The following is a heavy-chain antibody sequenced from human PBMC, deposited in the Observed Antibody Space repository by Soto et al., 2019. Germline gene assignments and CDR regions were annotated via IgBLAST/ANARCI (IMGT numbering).Heavy chain of an antibody. CDR1: GGSFSGYY. D-gene: IGHD2-2*01. CDR3: ARDLTDQLQGDLFWFDP. CDR2: INHSGST. J-gene: IGHJ5*02. V-gene: IGHV4-34*01. Sequence: SETLSLTCAVYGGSFSGYYWSWIRQPPGKGLEWIGEINHSGSTNYNPSPKSRVTISVDTSKNQFSLKLSTVTAADTAVYYCARDLTDQLQGDLFWFDPWGQGTLVTVSS.